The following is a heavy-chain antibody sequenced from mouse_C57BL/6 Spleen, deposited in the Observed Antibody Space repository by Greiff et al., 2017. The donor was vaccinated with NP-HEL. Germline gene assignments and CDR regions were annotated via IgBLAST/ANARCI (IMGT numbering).Heavy chain of an antibody. CDR1: GFTFSSYA. J-gene: IGHJ3*01. D-gene: IGHD1-1*02. Sequence: DVMLVESGGGLVKPGGSLKLSCAASGFTFSSYAMPWVRQTPEKGLEWVATISDGGSYTYYPDNVKGRFTMSRDNAKNTLYLQLSHLKSEDTAMYYCAIEDGGSAEEWFDYWGQGTQVTVSA. V-gene: IGHV5-4*01. CDR3: AIEDGGSAEEWFDY. CDR2: ISDGGSYT.